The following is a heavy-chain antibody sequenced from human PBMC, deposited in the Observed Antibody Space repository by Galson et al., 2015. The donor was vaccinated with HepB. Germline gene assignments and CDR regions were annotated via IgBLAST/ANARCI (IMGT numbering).Heavy chain of an antibody. J-gene: IGHJ6*02. Sequence: SLRLSCAGSGFTFSSYGMHWVRQAPGKGLEWVAVTSYDGSNKYYADSVKGRFTISRDNSKNTLYLQMNSLRAEDTAVYYCAKDSGYYGMDVWGQGTTVTVSS. CDR3: AKDSGYYGMDV. CDR1: GFTFSSYG. V-gene: IGHV3-30*18. CDR2: TSYDGSNK.